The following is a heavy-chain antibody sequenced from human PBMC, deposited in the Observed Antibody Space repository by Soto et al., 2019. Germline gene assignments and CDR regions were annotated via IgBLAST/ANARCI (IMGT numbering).Heavy chain of an antibody. CDR3: ARDWDYYDGRSLY. CDR2: ISAYNGNT. D-gene: IGHD3-22*01. Sequence: ASLKASCKAAGYNYTSYGISWVRQAPGQGLEWMGWISAYNGNTNYAQKLQGRVTMTTDTSTSTAYMELRSLRSDDTAVYYCARDWDYYDGRSLYCGQGTLVIVAA. V-gene: IGHV1-18*04. J-gene: IGHJ4*02. CDR1: GYNYTSYG.